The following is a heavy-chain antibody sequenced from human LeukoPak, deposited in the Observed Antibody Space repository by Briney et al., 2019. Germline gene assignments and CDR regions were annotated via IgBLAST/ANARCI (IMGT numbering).Heavy chain of an antibody. CDR3: ASAGTFLWFGEYRTYFDY. J-gene: IGHJ4*02. V-gene: IGHV4-39*07. D-gene: IGHD3-10*01. CDR2: VHYSGRT. Sequence: SETLSLTCTVSGGSISSNSYYWGWIRQPPGKGLEWIGSVHYSGRTYYNPSLKSRVTISVDTSKKQFSLKLSSMTAADTAVYYCASAGTFLWFGEYRTYFDYWGQGSLVTVSS. CDR1: GGSISSNSYY.